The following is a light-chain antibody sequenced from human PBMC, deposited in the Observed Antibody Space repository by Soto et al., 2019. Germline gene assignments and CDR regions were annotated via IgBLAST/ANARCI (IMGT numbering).Light chain of an antibody. V-gene: IGKV3-20*01. Sequence: EIVLTQSPGSLSLSPGERATLSCRASQSVSSYLAWYQQKPGQAPRLLIYGASSRATGFPDRCSGSGSGTDFSLTISRLEPEDSAVYYCQQYSSPPRTFGQGTKVEIK. CDR2: GAS. CDR1: QSVSSY. J-gene: IGKJ1*01. CDR3: QQYSSPPRT.